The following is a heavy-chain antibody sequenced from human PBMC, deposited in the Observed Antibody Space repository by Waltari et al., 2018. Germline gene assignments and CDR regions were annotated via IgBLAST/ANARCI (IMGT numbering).Heavy chain of an antibody. J-gene: IGHJ6*02. Sequence: QEQLVESGGGVVQPGRSLRLSCAASGFPFRNYGMHWVRQAPGKGLEWVAVIRYDGSNKYYADSVKGRFTISRDNSKNTLYLQMNSLRAEDTAVYYCARDDYGMDVWGQGTTVTVSS. CDR3: ARDDYGMDV. CDR1: GFPFRNYG. V-gene: IGHV3-33*01. CDR2: IRYDGSNK.